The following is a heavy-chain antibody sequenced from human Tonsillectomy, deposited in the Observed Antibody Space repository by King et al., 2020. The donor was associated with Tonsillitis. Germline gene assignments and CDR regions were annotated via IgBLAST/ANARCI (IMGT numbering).Heavy chain of an antibody. D-gene: IGHD3-10*01. Sequence: QLQESGPGLVKPSETLSLTCTVSGGSMSTDYWSWIRQPPGKGLEGMGHIFYSGITNSNPSLRSRVTLSVDTSKNQFSLKLISVTAADTAVYYCVRSWNWYFDLWRRGTPVTVSS. CDR2: IFYSGIT. CDR1: GGSMSTDY. V-gene: IGHV4-59*01. J-gene: IGHJ2*01. CDR3: VRSWNWYFDL.